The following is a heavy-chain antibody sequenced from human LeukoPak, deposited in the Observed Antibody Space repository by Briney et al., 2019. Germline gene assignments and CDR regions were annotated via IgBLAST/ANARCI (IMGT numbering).Heavy chain of an antibody. Sequence: SETLSLTCTVSGGSISSGGYYWRWIRQPPGKGLEWIGYIYHSGSTYYNPSLKSRVTISVDRSKNQFSLKLSSVTAADTAVYYCARDRRDFWSVGAFDIWGQGTMVTVSS. CDR2: IYHSGST. V-gene: IGHV4-30-2*01. J-gene: IGHJ3*02. D-gene: IGHD3-3*01. CDR1: GGSISSGGYY. CDR3: ARDRRDFWSVGAFDI.